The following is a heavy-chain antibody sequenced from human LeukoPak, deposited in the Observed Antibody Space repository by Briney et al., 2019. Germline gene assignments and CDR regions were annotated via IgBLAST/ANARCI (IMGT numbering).Heavy chain of an antibody. D-gene: IGHD3-10*01. J-gene: IGHJ3*02. CDR1: GFTFDRFG. Sequence: GGSLRLSCAASGFTFDRFGMHWVRQAPGKGLEWVSAISGSGGSTYYADSVKGRFTISRDNSKNTLYLQMNSLRAEDTAVYYCAKGRSLHPGDAFDIWGQGTMVTVST. CDR3: AKGRSLHPGDAFDI. V-gene: IGHV3-23*01. CDR2: ISGSGGST.